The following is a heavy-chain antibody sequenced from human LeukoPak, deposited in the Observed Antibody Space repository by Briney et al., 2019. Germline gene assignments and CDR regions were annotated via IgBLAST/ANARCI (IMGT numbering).Heavy chain of an antibody. J-gene: IGHJ3*02. CDR1: GFTVSSNY. CDR2: FSASGST. CDR3: VKDVLFAVGDAFDI. Sequence: GGSLRLSCAASGFTVSSNYMSWVRQAPGRGLEWVSAFSASGSTYYADSVRGRFTISRDNSKNTLYLHMNSLSAEDTAVYYCVKDVLFAVGDAFDIWGQGTMVTVSS. V-gene: IGHV3-66*02. D-gene: IGHD3-10*02.